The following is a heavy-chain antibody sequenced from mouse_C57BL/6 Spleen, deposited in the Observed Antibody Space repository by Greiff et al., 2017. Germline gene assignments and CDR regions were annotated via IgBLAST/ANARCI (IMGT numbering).Heavy chain of an antibody. J-gene: IGHJ3*01. V-gene: IGHV1-72*01. CDR2: FDPNSGGT. CDR3: ARSGDYDEDWFAY. CDR1: GYTFTSYW. D-gene: IGHD2-4*01. Sequence: QVQLQQPGAELVKPGASVKLSCKASGYTFTSYWMHWVKQRPGRGLEWIGRFDPNSGGTKYNEKFKSKATLTVDKPSSTAYMQLSSLTSEDSAVXYCARSGDYDEDWFAYWGQGTLVTVSA.